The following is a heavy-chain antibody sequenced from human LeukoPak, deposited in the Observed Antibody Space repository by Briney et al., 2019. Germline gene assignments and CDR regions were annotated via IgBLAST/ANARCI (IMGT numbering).Heavy chain of an antibody. CDR2: IYTSGST. Sequence: SETLSLTCTVSGGSISSYYWSWIRQPAGKGLEWIGRIYTSGSTNYNPSLKSRVTMSVDTSKNQFSLKLSSVTAADTAVYYCARVAYSGYDRNYFDYWGQGTLVTVSS. CDR3: ARVAYSGYDRNYFDY. D-gene: IGHD5-12*01. J-gene: IGHJ4*02. CDR1: GGSISSYY. V-gene: IGHV4-4*07.